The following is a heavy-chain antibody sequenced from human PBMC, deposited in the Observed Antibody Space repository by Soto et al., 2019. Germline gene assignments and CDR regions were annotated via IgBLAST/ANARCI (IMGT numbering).Heavy chain of an antibody. CDR3: ARDYGHDCSGGKCYFYF. J-gene: IGHJ4*02. CDR2: IIPLFGTA. CDR1: GGTFSRYG. V-gene: IGHV1-69*13. D-gene: IGHD2-15*01. Sequence: SVKVSCKASGGTFSRYGITWVRQAPGHGLEWMGGIIPLFGTANYAQKFQGRVTINADESTSTAHMELRRLRSEETAVYYCARDYGHDCSGGKCYFYFWGQGTLVTVSS.